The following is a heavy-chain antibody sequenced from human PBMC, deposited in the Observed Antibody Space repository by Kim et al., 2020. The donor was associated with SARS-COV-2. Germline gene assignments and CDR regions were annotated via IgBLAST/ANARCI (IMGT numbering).Heavy chain of an antibody. CDR1: GFTFSSCW. Sequence: GGSLRLSCAASGFTFSSCWMHWVRQAPGKGLVWVSRINGDGSSTSYADSVKGRFTISRDNAKNTLYLQMNSLRAEDTAVYYCARKPLVRGAPHGMDVWG. CDR3: ARKPLVRGAPHGMDV. CDR2: INGDGSST. D-gene: IGHD3-10*01. J-gene: IGHJ6*02. V-gene: IGHV3-74*01.